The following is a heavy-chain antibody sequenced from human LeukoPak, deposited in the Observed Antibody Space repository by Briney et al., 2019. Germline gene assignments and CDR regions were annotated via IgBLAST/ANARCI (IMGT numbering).Heavy chain of an antibody. V-gene: IGHV1-18*01. J-gene: IGHJ1*01. D-gene: IGHD1-14*01. CDR3: ARAESMALYFLY. CDR1: GYTLTDFG. CDR2: VSTYNGDT. Sequence: EASVKVSCKASGYTLTDFGFIWVRQAPGQGLEWMGWVSTYNGDTDYAKKFQDRVTMTTESSTQTTFMELRNLRSDDTAVYYCARAESMALYFLYWGQGTLVSVSS.